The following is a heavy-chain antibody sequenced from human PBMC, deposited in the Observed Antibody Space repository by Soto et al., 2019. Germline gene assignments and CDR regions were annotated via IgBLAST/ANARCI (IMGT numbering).Heavy chain of an antibody. CDR3: VRIRGGGAYDL. CDR2: IKPDGSEK. D-gene: IGHD3-3*01. V-gene: IGHV3-7*05. CDR1: GFTFTGHW. Sequence: EVQLVESGGGLVQPGGSLRLSCVASGFTFTGHWMTWVRQAPGRRPEWVANIKPDGSEKYYMDSVRGRFAISRDNAKNSLSLLMNSLGPEDTAMFYCVRIRGGGAYDLWGQGTMVTVS. J-gene: IGHJ3*01.